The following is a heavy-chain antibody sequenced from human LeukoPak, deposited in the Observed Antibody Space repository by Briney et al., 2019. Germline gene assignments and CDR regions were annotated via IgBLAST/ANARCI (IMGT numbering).Heavy chain of an antibody. CDR1: GYSFTSYW. J-gene: IGHJ6*04. CDR3: AGLPFSNGDYASYYYYGMDV. Sequence: GESLRISCKGSGYSFTSYWISWVRQMPGKGLEWMGRIDPSDSYTNYSPSFQGHVTISADKSISTAYLQWSSLKASDTAMYYCAGLPFSNGDYASYYYYGMDVWGKGTTVTVSS. V-gene: IGHV5-10-1*01. CDR2: IDPSDSYT. D-gene: IGHD4-17*01.